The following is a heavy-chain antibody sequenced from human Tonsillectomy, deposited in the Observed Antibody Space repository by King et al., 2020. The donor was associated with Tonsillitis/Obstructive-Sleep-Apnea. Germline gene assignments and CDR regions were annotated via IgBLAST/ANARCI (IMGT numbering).Heavy chain of an antibody. V-gene: IGHV3-43*01. CDR3: AKDAYSSSSYAFDI. CDR2: ISWDCGST. D-gene: IGHD6-6*01. CDR1: GFTFDDYT. J-gene: IGHJ3*02. Sequence: VQLVESGGVVVQPGGSLRLSFSASGFTFDDYTMHWVRQAPGKGLEWVSLISWDCGSTYYADSVKGRFTISRDNSKNSLYLQMNSMRTEDTALYYCAKDAYSSSSYAFDIWGQGTMVTVSS.